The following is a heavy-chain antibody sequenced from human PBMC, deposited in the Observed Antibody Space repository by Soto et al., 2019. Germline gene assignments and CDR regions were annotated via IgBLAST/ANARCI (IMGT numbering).Heavy chain of an antibody. Sequence: GGSLRLSCAASGFTFSSYEMNWVRQAPGKGLEWVSYISSSGSTIYYADSVKGRFTISRDNAKNSLYLQMNSLRAEDTAVYYCARTPLGWLVHFDYWGQGTLVTVSS. CDR3: ARTPLGWLVHFDY. V-gene: IGHV3-48*03. J-gene: IGHJ4*02. CDR2: ISSSGSTI. D-gene: IGHD6-19*01. CDR1: GFTFSSYE.